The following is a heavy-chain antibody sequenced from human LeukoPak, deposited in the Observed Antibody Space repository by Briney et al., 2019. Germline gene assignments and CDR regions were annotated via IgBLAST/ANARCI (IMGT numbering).Heavy chain of an antibody. D-gene: IGHD3-10*01. CDR1: GGSISSYY. J-gene: IGHJ4*02. CDR2: IYYSGST. V-gene: IGHV4-59*01. CDR3: ARGGSGTYLSLLRFDY. Sequence: SETLSLTCTVSGGSISSYYWSWIRQPPGKGLEWIGYIYYSGSTNYNPSLKSRVTISVDTSKNQISLKLSSVTAADTAVYYCARGGSGTYLSLLRFDYWGQGTLVTVSS.